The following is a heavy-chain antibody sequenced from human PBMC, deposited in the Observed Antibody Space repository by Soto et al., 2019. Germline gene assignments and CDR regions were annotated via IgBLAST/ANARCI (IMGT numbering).Heavy chain of an antibody. CDR2: ISSSGSTI. V-gene: IGHV3-48*03. CDR3: ARDGKWELLRFYYYGMDV. Sequence: EVQLVESGGGLVQPGGSLRLSCAASGFTFSSYEMNWVRQAPGKGLEWVSYISSSGSTIYYADSVKGRFTISRDNAKNSLYLQMNSRRAEDTAVYYCARDGKWELLRFYYYGMDVWGQGTTVTVSS. J-gene: IGHJ6*02. D-gene: IGHD1-26*01. CDR1: GFTFSSYE.